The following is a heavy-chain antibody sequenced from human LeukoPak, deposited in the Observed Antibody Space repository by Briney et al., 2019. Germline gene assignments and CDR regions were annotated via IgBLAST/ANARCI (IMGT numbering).Heavy chain of an antibody. D-gene: IGHD3-10*01. CDR3: ARDMFSGSSYYYYMDV. CDR1: GYTFSSYY. J-gene: IGHJ6*03. V-gene: IGHV1-46*01. Sequence: GASVKLSCKASGYTFSSYYMHWLRQAPGHGLEWMGIINPSGGSTDYAQKFQGRVTMTRDMSTSTVYMELNSLRSDDTAVYFCARDMFSGSSYYYYMDVWGKGTTVTISS. CDR2: INPSGGST.